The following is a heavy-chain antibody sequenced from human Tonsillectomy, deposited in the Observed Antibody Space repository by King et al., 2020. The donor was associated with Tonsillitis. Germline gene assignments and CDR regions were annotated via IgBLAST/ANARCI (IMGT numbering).Heavy chain of an antibody. Sequence: QLVQSGPEVKKPGTSVKVSCKASGFTFTSSAMQWVRQARGQRLEWIGWIVVGSGHANYAQKFQERVTITRDMSTSTAYMELSSLRAEDTAGDYCAADPGYDILSHYYYGMDVWGQGTTVTVSS. J-gene: IGHJ6*02. CDR1: GFTFTSSA. CDR3: AADPGYDILSHYYYGMDV. D-gene: IGHD3-9*01. V-gene: IGHV1-58*02. CDR2: IVVGSGHA.